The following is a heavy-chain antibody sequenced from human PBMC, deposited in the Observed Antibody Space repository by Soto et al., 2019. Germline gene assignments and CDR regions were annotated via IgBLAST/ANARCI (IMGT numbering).Heavy chain of an antibody. V-gene: IGHV1-18*01. D-gene: IGHD5-12*01. J-gene: IGHJ4*02. CDR1: GYTFTSYG. CDR3: ARGRDIVATILDY. CDR2: ISAYIGNA. Sequence: ASVKVSCKASGYTFTSYGISWVRQAPGQGLEWMGWISAYIGNANYAQKLQGRVTITADKSTSTAYMELSSLRSEDTAVYYCARGRDIVATILDYWGQGTLVTVS.